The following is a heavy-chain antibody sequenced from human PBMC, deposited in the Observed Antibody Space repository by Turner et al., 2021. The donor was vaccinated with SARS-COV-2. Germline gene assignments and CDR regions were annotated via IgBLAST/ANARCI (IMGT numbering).Heavy chain of an antibody. CDR1: GGSIISYDYY. CDR3: ARRGDY. Sequence: QLQESGPGVVKPSETLSLTCPFSGGSIISYDYYWDCICPPPGMGLEWIGSMYYSGTTHYIPALRGRVTISRDTSKNQFSLKVTSVTATDTAVYYCARRGDYWGQGMLVTVSS. J-gene: IGHJ4*02. CDR2: MYYSGTT. D-gene: IGHD3-16*01. V-gene: IGHV4-39*01.